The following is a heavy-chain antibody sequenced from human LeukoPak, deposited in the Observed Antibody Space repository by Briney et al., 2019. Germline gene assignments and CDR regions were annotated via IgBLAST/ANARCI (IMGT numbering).Heavy chain of an antibody. CDR3: ASLGGIFGVVTRSHWYFDL. D-gene: IGHD3-3*01. Sequence: AETLTLTCTVSGVSISSYYWSWLRQPPGKGLEWVGYIYYSGSTNYNPSLKSRVTISLDTSKNQSSLKLSSVTPADTAVYYCASLGGIFGVVTRSHWYFDLWGRGTLVTVSS. V-gene: IGHV4-59*01. J-gene: IGHJ2*01. CDR1: GVSISSYY. CDR2: IYYSGST.